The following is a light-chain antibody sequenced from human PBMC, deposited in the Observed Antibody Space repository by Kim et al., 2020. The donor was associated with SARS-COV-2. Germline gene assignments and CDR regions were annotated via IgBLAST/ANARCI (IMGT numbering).Light chain of an antibody. CDR1: RSVSSS. CDR2: DAS. J-gene: IGKJ4*01. V-gene: IGKV3-11*01. Sequence: IVLTQSPATLCLSPGERATLSCRASRSVSSSLAWYQQKPSQAPRLLIYDASNRAAGIPARFSGSGSGTDFTLTISSLEPEDFAVYYCQDRSNWPPAFGGGTKLEI. CDR3: QDRSNWPPA.